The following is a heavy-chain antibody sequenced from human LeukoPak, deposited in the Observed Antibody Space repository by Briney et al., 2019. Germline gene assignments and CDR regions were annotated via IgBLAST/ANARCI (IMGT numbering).Heavy chain of an antibody. V-gene: IGHV3-30*02. CDR1: GFTFSTYG. D-gene: IGHD1-26*01. CDR2: IRYDGSNK. Sequence: GRSLRLSCAASGFTFSTYGMHWVRQAPGKGLEWVAFIRYDGSNKYYADSVKGRFTISRDNSKNTLYLQMNSLRAEDTAVYYCAKDRGGSYYYYYYMDVWGKGTTVTVSS. CDR3: AKDRGGSYYYYYYMDV. J-gene: IGHJ6*03.